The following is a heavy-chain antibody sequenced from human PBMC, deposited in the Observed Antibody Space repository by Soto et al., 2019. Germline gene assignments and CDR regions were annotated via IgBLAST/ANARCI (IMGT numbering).Heavy chain of an antibody. CDR3: ARDPLIGNTDYGLDV. CDR1: GFTFSSFW. D-gene: IGHD2-21*01. V-gene: IGHV3-74*01. J-gene: IGHJ6*02. CDR2: INNDGSST. Sequence: LRLSCAASGFTFSSFWMPWVRQAPGRGLGWVSRINNDGSSTAYADSVKGRFTISRDNAKSTLYLQVTSLRAEDTAVYYCARDPLIGNTDYGLDVWGQGTTVTVSS.